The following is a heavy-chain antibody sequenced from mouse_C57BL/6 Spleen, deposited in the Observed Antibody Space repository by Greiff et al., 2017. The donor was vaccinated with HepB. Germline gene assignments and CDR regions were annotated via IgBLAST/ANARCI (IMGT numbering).Heavy chain of an antibody. CDR2: INPSSGYT. J-gene: IGHJ4*01. D-gene: IGHD1-1*01. V-gene: IGHV1-7*01. Sequence: VQGVESGAELAKPGASVKLSCKASGYTFTNYWMHWVKQRPGQGLEWIGYINPSSGYTKYNQKFKDKATLTADKSSSTAYMQLSSLTYEDSAVYYCARFPYYDGSSQDAMDYWGQGTSVTVSS. CDR1: GYTFTNYW. CDR3: ARFPYYDGSSQDAMDY.